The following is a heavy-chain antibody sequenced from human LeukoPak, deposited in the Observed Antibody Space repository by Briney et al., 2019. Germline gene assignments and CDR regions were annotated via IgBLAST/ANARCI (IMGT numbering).Heavy chain of an antibody. V-gene: IGHV4-39*01. CDR1: GGSISSSSYY. CDR3: AWTNYYDSSGYYIAPPYYFDY. D-gene: IGHD3-22*01. J-gene: IGHJ4*02. Sequence: SETLSLTCTVSGGSISSSSYYWGWIRQPPGKGLEWIVSIYYSGSTYYNPSLKIRVTISVDTSKNQFSLNLSSVTAADTAVYYCAWTNYYDSSGYYIAPPYYFDYWGQGTLVTVSS. CDR2: IYYSGST.